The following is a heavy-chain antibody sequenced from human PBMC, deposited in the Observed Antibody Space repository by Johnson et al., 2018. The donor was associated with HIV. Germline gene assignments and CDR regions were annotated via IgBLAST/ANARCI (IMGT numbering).Heavy chain of an antibody. Sequence: QVLLVESGGGVVQPGRSLRLSCAASGFTFSSYAMHWVRQAPGKGLEWVAVISYDGSNKYYADSVKGRFTISRDNAKNSLHLQMNSLRAEDTALYYCARVIGYDSSGKAFDIWGRGTMVTVSS. D-gene: IGHD3-22*01. CDR3: ARVIGYDSSGKAFDI. CDR1: GFTFSSYA. V-gene: IGHV3-30-3*01. CDR2: ISYDGSNK. J-gene: IGHJ3*02.